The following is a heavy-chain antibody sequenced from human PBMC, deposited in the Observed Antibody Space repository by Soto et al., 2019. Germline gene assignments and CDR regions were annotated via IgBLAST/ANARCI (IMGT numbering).Heavy chain of an antibody. Sequence: QLQLQESGSGLVRPSQTLSLTCAVSGGSISSGGYSWNWIRQPPGKGLEWIGNIYHSGSTLYNPSLKIRVTISVHKSKNQSSLRLYSVPAADTAVYYCVRVQLEGNWFDAWGQGTLVTVSS. CDR2: IYHSGST. CDR3: VRVQLEGNWFDA. V-gene: IGHV4-30-2*01. CDR1: GGSISSGGYS. J-gene: IGHJ5*02. D-gene: IGHD1-1*01.